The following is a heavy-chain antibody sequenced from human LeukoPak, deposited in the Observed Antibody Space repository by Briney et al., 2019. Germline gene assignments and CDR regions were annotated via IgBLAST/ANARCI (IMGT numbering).Heavy chain of an antibody. V-gene: IGHV4-39*07. J-gene: IGHJ4*02. CDR1: GGSISSYY. D-gene: IGHD2-21*02. Sequence: PSETLSLTCTVSGGSISSYYWGWIRQPPGKGLEWIGSIYYSGSTYYNPSLKSRVTISVDTSKNQFSLKLSSVTAADTAVYYCARDLNCGGDCSMFDHWGQGTLVTVSS. CDR2: IYYSGST. CDR3: ARDLNCGGDCSMFDH.